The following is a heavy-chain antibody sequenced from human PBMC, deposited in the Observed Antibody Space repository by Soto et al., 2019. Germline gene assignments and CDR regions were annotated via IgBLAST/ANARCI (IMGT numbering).Heavy chain of an antibody. CDR1: GDSVSSNSAA. V-gene: IGHV6-1*01. CDR2: TYFSSKWYN. CDR3: ARGRSSSFDF. D-gene: IGHD6-13*01. J-gene: IGHJ4*02. Sequence: SQTLSLTCAISGDSVSSNSAAWNWIRQSPSRGLEWLGRTYFSSKWYNEYAVSMKSRLIVNLDTSTNLFSLQLNSVTSEDTAVYYCARGRSSSFDFWGQGTPVTVSS.